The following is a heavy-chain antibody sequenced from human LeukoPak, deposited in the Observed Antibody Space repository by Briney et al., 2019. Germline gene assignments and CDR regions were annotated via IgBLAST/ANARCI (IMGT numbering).Heavy chain of an antibody. CDR1: GGSISSYY. CDR2: IYSSGTT. J-gene: IGHJ4*02. V-gene: IGHV4-59*01. Sequence: SETLSLTCTVSGGSISSYYWSWIRQPPGKGLEWIGYIYSSGTTNYNPSLKSRVTISVDTSKNQFSLKLSSVAAADTAVYYCAREASKAYYFDYWGQGILVTVSS. D-gene: IGHD2-2*01. CDR3: AREASKAYYFDY.